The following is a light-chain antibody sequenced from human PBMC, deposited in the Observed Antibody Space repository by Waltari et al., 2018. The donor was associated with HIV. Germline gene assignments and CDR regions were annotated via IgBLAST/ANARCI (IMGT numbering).Light chain of an antibody. CDR3: QKYDSAPWT. Sequence: DIQITQSPSSLSASVADRVAITCRASQGISNYLAWYQQKPVKVPKLLIYAASTLQSGVPSRFSGSGSGTDFTLTISSLQPEDIATYYCQKYDSAPWTFGQGTKVEIK. CDR1: QGISNY. V-gene: IGKV1-27*01. J-gene: IGKJ1*01. CDR2: AAS.